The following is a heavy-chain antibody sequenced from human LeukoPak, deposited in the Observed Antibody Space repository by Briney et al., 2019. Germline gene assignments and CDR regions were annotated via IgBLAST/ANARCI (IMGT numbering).Heavy chain of an antibody. CDR3: ATDIVVVPAAHDY. CDR2: IKSKTDGGTT. J-gene: IGHJ4*02. V-gene: IGHV3-15*01. D-gene: IGHD2-2*01. CDR1: GFIFSNAW. Sequence: GGSLRLSCAASGFIFSNAWMSWVRQAPGKGLEWVGRIKSKTDGGTTDYAAPVKGGFTISRDDSKNTLYLQMNSLKTEDTAVYYCATDIVVVPAAHDYWGQGTLVTVPS.